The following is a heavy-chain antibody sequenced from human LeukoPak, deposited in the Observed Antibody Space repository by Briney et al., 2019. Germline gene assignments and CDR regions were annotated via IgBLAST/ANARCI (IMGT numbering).Heavy chain of an antibody. V-gene: IGHV3-23*01. D-gene: IGHD2-2*01. Sequence: TGGSLRLSCAASGFTFSSYAMSWVRQAPGKGLELVSAISGRGGSTYYADSVKGRFTISRGNSKNTLYLQMNSLRAEDTALYYCAKDAPVNIVVVPAANSWGQGTLVTVSS. CDR2: ISGRGGST. CDR3: AKDAPVNIVVVPAANS. J-gene: IGHJ4*02. CDR1: GFTFSSYA.